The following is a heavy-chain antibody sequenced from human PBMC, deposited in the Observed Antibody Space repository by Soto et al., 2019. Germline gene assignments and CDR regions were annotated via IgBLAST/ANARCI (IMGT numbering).Heavy chain of an antibody. CDR1: GFTFSSYS. D-gene: IGHD6-19*01. CDR2: ISSNGGST. Sequence: EVQLVESGGGLVQSGGSLRLSCAASGFTFSSYSMHWVRQAPGKGLEYVLAISSNGGSTYYANSVKGRFTISRDNFXNTLYLQMGSLRAEDMAVYYCARDLYTDRIAVAVCWGQGTLVTVSS. V-gene: IGHV3-64*01. J-gene: IGHJ4*02. CDR3: ARDLYTDRIAVAVC.